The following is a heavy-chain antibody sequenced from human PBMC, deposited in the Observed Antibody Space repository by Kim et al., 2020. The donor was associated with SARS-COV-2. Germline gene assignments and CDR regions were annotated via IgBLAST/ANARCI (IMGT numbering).Heavy chain of an antibody. Sequence: NHNPSLTSRVTISVDTSNNQFSLKLSSVTAADTAVYYCARGPYGWRYFDYWGQGTLVTVSS. V-gene: IGHV4-34*13. D-gene: IGHD6-19*01. J-gene: IGHJ4*02. CDR3: ARGPYGWRYFDY.